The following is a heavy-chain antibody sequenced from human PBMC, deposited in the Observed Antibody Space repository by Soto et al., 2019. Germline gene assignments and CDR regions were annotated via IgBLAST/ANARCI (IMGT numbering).Heavy chain of an antibody. Sequence: QVQLVQSGAEVKKPGSSVKVSCKASGGTFSSYAISWVRQARGQGLEWMGGIIPIFGTAHYAQNFQGRVTITADDSTSTAYRELRSVRSEDKAVYYCARAGYRYALPLDYWGQGTLVTVSS. J-gene: IGHJ4*02. CDR3: ARAGYRYALPLDY. D-gene: IGHD5-18*01. CDR2: IIPIFGTA. V-gene: IGHV1-69*01. CDR1: GGTFSSYA.